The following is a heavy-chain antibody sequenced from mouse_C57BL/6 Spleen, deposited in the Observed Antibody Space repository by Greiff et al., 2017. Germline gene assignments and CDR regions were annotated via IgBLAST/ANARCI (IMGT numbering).Heavy chain of an antibody. V-gene: IGHV5-16*01. CDR1: GFTFSDYY. D-gene: IGHD1-1*01. Sequence: EVKLVESEGGLVQPGSSMKLSCTASGFTFSDYYMAWVRQVPEKGLEWVANINYDGSSTYYLDSLKSRFIISRDNAKNILYLQMSSLKSEDTATYYCARESGYYGSRGAMDYWGQGTSVTVAS. J-gene: IGHJ4*01. CDR3: ARESGYYGSRGAMDY. CDR2: INYDGSST.